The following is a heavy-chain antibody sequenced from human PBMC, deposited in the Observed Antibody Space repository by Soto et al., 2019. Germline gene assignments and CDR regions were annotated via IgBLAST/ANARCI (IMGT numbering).Heavy chain of an antibody. V-gene: IGHV4-59*12. J-gene: IGHJ4*02. CDR1: NGSISGFY. CDR3: VRVGVGIGNHFDS. Sequence: SETLSRTCSVSNGSISGFYWTWIRQPPWKILEWIVYIHYSGRTDYKPSLTSRATMSVDTYKNQFSLNLKSITAADTAVYYCVRVGVGIGNHFDSWGRGTRVTVSS. CDR2: IHYSGRT. D-gene: IGHD1-26*01.